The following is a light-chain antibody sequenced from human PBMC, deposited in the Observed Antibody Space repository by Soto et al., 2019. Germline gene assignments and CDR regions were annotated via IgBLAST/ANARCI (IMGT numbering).Light chain of an antibody. Sequence: DIQMTQSPSSLSASVGDRVTITCRASQSISSYLNWYQQKPGKAPKLLIYAASSLQSGVPSRFSGSGSGTDFTITISRLQPEYFATYYCQQSYSTPTFGQGTKLEIK. CDR2: AAS. CDR3: QQSYSTPT. J-gene: IGKJ2*01. V-gene: IGKV1-39*01. CDR1: QSISSY.